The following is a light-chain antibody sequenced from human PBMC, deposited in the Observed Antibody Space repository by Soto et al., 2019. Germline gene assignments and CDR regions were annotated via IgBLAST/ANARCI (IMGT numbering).Light chain of an antibody. J-gene: IGLJ2*01. CDR1: SSDVGGYNY. CDR2: EVS. Sequence: QSVLTQPPSASGSPGQSVTISCTGTSSDVGGYNYVSWYQQHPGKAPKLMIYEVSKRPSGVPDRFSGSKSGNTASLTVSGLPAEDEADYYCSSYAGSNNLGVVFGGGTQLTVL. V-gene: IGLV2-8*01. CDR3: SSYAGSNNLGVV.